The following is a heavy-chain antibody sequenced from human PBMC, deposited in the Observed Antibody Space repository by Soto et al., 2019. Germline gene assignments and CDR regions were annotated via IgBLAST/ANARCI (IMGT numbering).Heavy chain of an antibody. J-gene: IGHJ4*02. D-gene: IGHD2-2*01. V-gene: IGHV3-21*01. CDR3: ARGCSSASCYYY. CDR2: VSFRGDI. CDR1: GFMFSSYT. Sequence: AGGSLRLSCTASGFMFSSYTMNWVHQAPGKGLEWVSSVSFRGDIYYADSLEGRFTISRDDAKNSLYLQMNSLRAEDTAVYYCARGCSSASCYYYWGQGTLVTAPQ.